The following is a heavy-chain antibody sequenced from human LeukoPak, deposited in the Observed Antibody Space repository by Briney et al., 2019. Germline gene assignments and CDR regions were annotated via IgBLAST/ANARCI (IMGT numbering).Heavy chain of an antibody. CDR1: GGSISSSSYY. V-gene: IGHV4-39*01. CDR3: ARGPSVAFDI. Sequence: PSETLSLTCTVSGGSISSSSYYWGWIRQPPGKGLEWIGSIYYSGSTYYNPSLKSRVTISVDTSKNQFSLKLSSVTAADTAVYYCARGPSVAFDIWGQGTMVTVSS. J-gene: IGHJ3*02. CDR2: IYYSGST.